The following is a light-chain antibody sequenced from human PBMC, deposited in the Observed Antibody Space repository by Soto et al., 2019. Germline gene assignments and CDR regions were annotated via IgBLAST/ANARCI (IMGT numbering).Light chain of an antibody. CDR1: QSVSSN. V-gene: IGKV3-15*01. CDR2: GAS. CDR3: RQYNNWPPGT. Sequence: EIVMTQSPATLSVSPGERATLSCRASQSVSSNLAWYQQKPGQAPRLLIYGASTMATGIPARFRGSGSGTEFTLTISSLQSEDFAVYYCRQYNNWPPGTFGQGTKVEIK. J-gene: IGKJ1*01.